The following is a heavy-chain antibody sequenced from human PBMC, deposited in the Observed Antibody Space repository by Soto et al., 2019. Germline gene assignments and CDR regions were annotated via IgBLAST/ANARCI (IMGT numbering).Heavy chain of an antibody. CDR3: ARDPIPHPWFGDSYYDY. D-gene: IGHD3-10*01. CDR2: ISAYNGNT. V-gene: IGHV1-18*01. CDR1: GYTFTSYG. Sequence: QVQLVQSGAEVKKPGASVKVSCKASGYTFTSYGISWVRQAPGQGLEWMGWISAYNGNTNYAQKLQGRVTMTTDTSTSTAYMELRSLRSDDTAVYYCARDPIPHPWFGDSYYDYWGQGTLVTVSS. J-gene: IGHJ4*02.